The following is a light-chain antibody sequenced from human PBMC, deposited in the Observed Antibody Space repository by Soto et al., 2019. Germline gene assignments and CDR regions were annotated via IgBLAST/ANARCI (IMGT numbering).Light chain of an antibody. CDR2: EVS. CDR3: SAYAGRKNHWV. J-gene: IGLJ3*02. CDR1: SSDVGDYNY. V-gene: IGLV2-8*01. Sequence: QSALTQPPSASGSPGQSVTISCTGTSSDVGDYNYVSWYQQHPGKAPKLMIYEVSKRPSGVPDRFSGSKSGNTASLTDSGLQAEDEADYHCSAYAGRKNHWVFGGGTKLTVL.